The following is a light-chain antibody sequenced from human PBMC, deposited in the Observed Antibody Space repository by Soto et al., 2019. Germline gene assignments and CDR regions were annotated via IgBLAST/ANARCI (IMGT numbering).Light chain of an antibody. CDR3: QQSYSTPLT. V-gene: IGKV1-39*01. Sequence: DIQMTQSPSSPSASVGDRVTITCRASQSISSYLNWYQQKPGKAPKLLIYAASSLQSGVPSRFSGSGSGTDFTLTINSLQPEDFATYYCQQSYSTPLTFGGGTKVEIK. CDR1: QSISSY. J-gene: IGKJ4*01. CDR2: AAS.